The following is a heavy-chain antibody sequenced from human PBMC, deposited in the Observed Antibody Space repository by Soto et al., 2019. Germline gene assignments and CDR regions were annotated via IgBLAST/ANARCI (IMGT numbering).Heavy chain of an antibody. CDR3: ARESALLVWDGPYGMDV. D-gene: IGHD3-16*01. V-gene: IGHV4-4*02. CDR1: GGSISSSNW. Sequence: SETLSLTYAVSGGSISSSNWWSWVRQPPGKGLEWIGEIYHSGSTNYNPSLKSRVTISVYKSKNQFSLKLSSVTAADTAVDYCARESALLVWDGPYGMDVWGQGTTVT. J-gene: IGHJ6*02. CDR2: IYHSGST.